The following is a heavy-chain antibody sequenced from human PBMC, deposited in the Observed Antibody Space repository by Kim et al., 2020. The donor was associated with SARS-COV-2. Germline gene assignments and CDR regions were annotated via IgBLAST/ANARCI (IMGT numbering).Heavy chain of an antibody. D-gene: IGHD2-15*01. J-gene: IGHJ5*02. Sequence: SETLSLTCTVSGGSISSSSYYWGWIRQPPGKGLEWIGSIYYSGSTYYNPSFKSRVTISVDTSKNQFSLKLSSLTAADTAVYYCAGHSACSGGSCYIGLDWFDPWGEGTLVTGSS. V-gene: IGHV4-39*01. CDR2: IYYSGST. CDR3: AGHSACSGGSCYIGLDWFDP. CDR1: GGSISSSSYY.